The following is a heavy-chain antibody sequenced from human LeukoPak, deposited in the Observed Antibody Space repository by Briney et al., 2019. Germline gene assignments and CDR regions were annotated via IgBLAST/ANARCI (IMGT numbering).Heavy chain of an antibody. CDR2: ISYDGSNK. CDR1: GFTFSSYA. V-gene: IGHV3-30-3*01. J-gene: IGHJ4*02. Sequence: GGSLRLSCAASGFTFSSYAMHWVRQAPGKGLEWVAVISYDGSNKYYADSVEGRLTISRDNSKNTLYLQMNSLRAEDTAVYYCARAPGVAVAGIFPVDYWGQGTLVTVSS. D-gene: IGHD6-19*01. CDR3: ARAPGVAVAGIFPVDY.